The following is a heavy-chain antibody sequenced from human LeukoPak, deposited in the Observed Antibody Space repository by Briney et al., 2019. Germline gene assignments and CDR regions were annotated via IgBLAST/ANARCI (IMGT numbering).Heavy chain of an antibody. D-gene: IGHD1-1*01. CDR2: VYFGGNT. CDR3: ARVSWFPGTSYYYMDV. V-gene: IGHV4-39*07. J-gene: IGHJ6*03. Sequence: PSETLSLTCTVSGGSISSHSYYWGWIRQPPGKGLEWIGSVYFGGNTYSNPSLKSRLTISVDTSQNQFSLNVSSVTAADTAIYYCARVSWFPGTSYYYMDVWGKGTTVTVSS. CDR1: GGSISSHSYY.